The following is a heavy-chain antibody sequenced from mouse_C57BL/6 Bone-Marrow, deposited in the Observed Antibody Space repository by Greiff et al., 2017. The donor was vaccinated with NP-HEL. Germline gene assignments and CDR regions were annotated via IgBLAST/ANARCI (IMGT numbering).Heavy chain of an antibody. V-gene: IGHV1-63*01. CDR1: GYTFTNYW. Sequence: QVQLQQSGAELVRPGTSVKMSCKASGYTFTNYWIGWAKQRPGHGLEWIGDIYPGGGYTNYNDKFKGKATLTADKSSSPAYMQFSSLTSEDAAIYYCAGGGFSTADYWGQGTTLTVSS. CDR3: AGGGFSTADY. CDR2: IYPGGGYT. J-gene: IGHJ2*01.